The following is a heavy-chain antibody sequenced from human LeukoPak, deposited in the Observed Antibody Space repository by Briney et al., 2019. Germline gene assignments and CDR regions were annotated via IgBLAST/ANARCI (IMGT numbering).Heavy chain of an antibody. CDR3: AKYGYNYAFDI. J-gene: IGHJ3*02. Sequence: PSETLSLTCTVSGGSISSYYWSWIRQPAGKGLEWIGRIYTSGSTNYNPSLKSRVIISVDTSKNQFSLKLSSVTAADTAVYYCAKYGYNYAFDIWGQGTMVTVSS. D-gene: IGHD5-24*01. CDR2: IYTSGST. V-gene: IGHV4-4*07. CDR1: GGSISSYY.